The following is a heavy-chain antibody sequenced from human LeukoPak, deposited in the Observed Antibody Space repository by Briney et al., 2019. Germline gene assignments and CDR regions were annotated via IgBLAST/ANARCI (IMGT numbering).Heavy chain of an antibody. Sequence: GGSLRLSCAASGFTFSSYSMNWVRQAPGKGLEWVSSSSSSSSYIYYADSVKGRFTISRDNAKNSLYLQMNSLRAEDTAVYYCARRYCSTCPTGHAFDLWGQGTMVTVSS. CDR3: ARRYCSTCPTGHAFDL. J-gene: IGHJ3*01. V-gene: IGHV3-21*04. D-gene: IGHD2-2*01. CDR1: GFTFSSYS. CDR2: SSSSSSYI.